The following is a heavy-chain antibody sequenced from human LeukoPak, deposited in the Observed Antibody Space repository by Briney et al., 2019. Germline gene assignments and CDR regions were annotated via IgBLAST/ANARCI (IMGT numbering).Heavy chain of an antibody. CDR1: GFTLSSYA. J-gene: IGHJ5*02. D-gene: IGHD3-10*01. V-gene: IGHV3-23*01. CDR3: AKSKSSYGSGSYYH. CDR2: ISGSGGST. Sequence: PGGSLRLSCAASGFTLSSYAMSWVRQAPGKGLEWVSAISGSGGSTYYADSVKGRFTISRDNSKNTLYLQMNSLRAEDTAVYYCAKSKSSYGSGSYYHWGQGTLVTVSS.